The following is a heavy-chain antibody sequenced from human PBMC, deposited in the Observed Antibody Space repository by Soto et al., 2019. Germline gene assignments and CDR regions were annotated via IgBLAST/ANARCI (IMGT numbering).Heavy chain of an antibody. D-gene: IGHD6-13*01. V-gene: IGHV1-69*13. CDR1: GGTFSSYA. CDR2: IIPIFGTA. CDR3: ARDSQYSSSWPGDNWFDP. J-gene: IGHJ5*02. Sequence: SVKVSCKASGGTFSSYAISWVRQAPGQGLEWMGGIIPIFGTANYAQKFQGRVTITADESTGTAYMELSSLRSEDTAVYYCARDSQYSSSWPGDNWFDPWGQGTLVTVSS.